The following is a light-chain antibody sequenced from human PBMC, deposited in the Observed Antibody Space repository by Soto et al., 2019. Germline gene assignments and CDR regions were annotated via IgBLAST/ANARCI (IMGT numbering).Light chain of an antibody. J-gene: IGKJ4*01. CDR2: GAS. CDR3: QQYSSWPLT. CDR1: QSVRSN. Sequence: EIVMTQSPSTLSVSPGERATLSCRASQSVRSNYLSWYQQKPGQAPRLLIYGASIRATGFPARFSGSVSGTEFTLTISSLQSEDFAVYYCQQYSSWPLTFGGGTKVEIK. V-gene: IGKV3-15*01.